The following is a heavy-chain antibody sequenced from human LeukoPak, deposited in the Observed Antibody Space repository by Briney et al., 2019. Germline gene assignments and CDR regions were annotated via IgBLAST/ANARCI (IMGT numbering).Heavy chain of an antibody. D-gene: IGHD2-15*01. Sequence: SETLSLTCTVSGGSISSSSYYWGWIRQPPGKGLEWIGSIYYSGSTYYNPSLKSRVTISVDTSKNQFSLKLSSVTAAETAVYYCVRWWEVRGAFDIWGQGTMVTVSS. CDR2: IYYSGST. J-gene: IGHJ3*02. CDR3: VRWWEVRGAFDI. V-gene: IGHV4-39*01. CDR1: GGSISSSSYY.